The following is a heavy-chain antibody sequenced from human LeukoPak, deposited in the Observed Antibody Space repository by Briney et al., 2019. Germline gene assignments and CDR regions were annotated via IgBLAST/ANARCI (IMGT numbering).Heavy chain of an antibody. D-gene: IGHD1-26*01. CDR1: GFTFSNYA. CDR3: ARDQGERVGATLDY. Sequence: PGGSLRLSCAASGFTFSNYAMNWVRQAPGKGLEWVAFIRYDGSNKYYADSVKGRFTISRDNSKNTLYLQMNSLRAEDTAMYYCARDQGERVGATLDYWGQGTLVTVSS. CDR2: IRYDGSNK. J-gene: IGHJ4*02. V-gene: IGHV3-30*02.